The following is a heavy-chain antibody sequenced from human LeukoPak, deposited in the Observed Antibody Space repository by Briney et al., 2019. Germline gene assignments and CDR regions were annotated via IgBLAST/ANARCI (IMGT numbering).Heavy chain of an antibody. CDR3: ARAYSGSFPDGYGMDV. D-gene: IGHD1-26*01. Sequence: GRSLRLSCAASGFTLSCYGMHLVRPASSQGLGWGAIISYDGSNTYYPDSVQGRFTISRDKSKNTLYLQMNSLRAEDTAVYYCARAYSGSFPDGYGMDVWGQGTTVTVSS. CDR1: GFTLSCYG. J-gene: IGHJ6*02. CDR2: ISYDGSNT. V-gene: IGHV3-30*03.